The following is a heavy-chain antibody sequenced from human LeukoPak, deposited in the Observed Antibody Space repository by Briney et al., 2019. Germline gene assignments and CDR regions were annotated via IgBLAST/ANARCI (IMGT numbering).Heavy chain of an antibody. D-gene: IGHD6-13*01. CDR1: GFTFSTYA. J-gene: IGHJ4*02. CDR3: ARDWYDY. Sequence: HPGGSLRLSCAASGFTFSTYAMIWVRQAPGKGLEWVSVIGGSGSYTYYADSVKGRFTISRDNSKDTLYLQMNSLRPEDTAVYYCARDWYDYWGQGTLVTVSS. V-gene: IGHV3-23*01. CDR2: IGGSGSYT.